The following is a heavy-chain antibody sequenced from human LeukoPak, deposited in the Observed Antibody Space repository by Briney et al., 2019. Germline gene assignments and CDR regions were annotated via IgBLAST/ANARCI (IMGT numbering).Heavy chain of an antibody. V-gene: IGHV3-30*02. D-gene: IGHD2-21*02. Sequence: GGSLRLSCAASGFTFSSYGMHWVRQAPGKGLEWVAFIRYDGSNKYYADSVKGRFTISRDNSKNTLYLQMNSLRAEDTAVYYCAKSPVVVTPYGANYYLDYWGQGTLVTVSS. J-gene: IGHJ4*02. CDR1: GFTFSSYG. CDR2: IRYDGSNK. CDR3: AKSPVVVTPYGANYYLDY.